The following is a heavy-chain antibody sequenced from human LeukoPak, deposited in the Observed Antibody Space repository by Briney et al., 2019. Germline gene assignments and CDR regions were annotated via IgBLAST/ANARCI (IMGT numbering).Heavy chain of an antibody. CDR2: IKQDGSEK. J-gene: IGHJ4*02. V-gene: IGHV3-7*01. CDR3: ARDLAGHYYGSGSSFDY. Sequence: PGGSLRLSCAASGFTFSSYWMSWVRQAPGKGLEWVANIKQDGSEKYYVDSVKGRFTISRDNAKNSLYLQMDSLRAEDTAVYHCARDLAGHYYGSGSSFDYWGQGTLATVS. D-gene: IGHD3-10*01. CDR1: GFTFSSYW.